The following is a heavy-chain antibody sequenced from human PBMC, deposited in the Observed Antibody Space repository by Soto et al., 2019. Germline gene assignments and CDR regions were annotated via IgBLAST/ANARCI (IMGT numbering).Heavy chain of an antibody. J-gene: IGHJ4*02. CDR3: ARLSGRIRGDY. CDR1: GSSISSSY. V-gene: IGHV4-59*08. CDR2: IYNSESI. D-gene: IGHD5-12*01. Sequence: QVQLQESGPGVVKPSETLSLTCTVSGSSISSSYWTCIRQPPGKVLEWIGYIYNSESINYNPSLKNRVTLSVDTSKNQFSLTLSSVTAADTAVYYCARLSGRIRGDYWGQGPLVTVSS.